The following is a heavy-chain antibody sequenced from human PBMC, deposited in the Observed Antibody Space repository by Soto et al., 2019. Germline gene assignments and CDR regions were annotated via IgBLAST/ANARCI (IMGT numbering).Heavy chain of an antibody. D-gene: IGHD4-17*01. CDR1: GFTFSSYS. Sequence: EVQLVESGGGLVKPGGSLRLSCAASGFTFSSYSMNWVRQAPGKGLEWVSSISSSSSYIYYADSVKGRFTISRDNAKNSLYLQMNSLRAEDTAVYYCAILSYGDYDEAFDIWGQGTMVTVSS. CDR3: AILSYGDYDEAFDI. V-gene: IGHV3-21*01. CDR2: ISSSSSYI. J-gene: IGHJ3*02.